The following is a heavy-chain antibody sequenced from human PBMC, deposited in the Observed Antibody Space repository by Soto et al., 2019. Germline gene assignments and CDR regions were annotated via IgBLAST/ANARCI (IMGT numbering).Heavy chain of an antibody. J-gene: IGHJ6*02. CDR2: VYYGGST. CDR1: GGSISSSSYY. Sequence: SETLSLTCTVSGGSISSSSYYWGWIRQPPGEGLEWIGNVYYGGSTYYNPSLKSRVTISVETSKSQFSLKLSSVTAADTAVYYCAGGDYYHSSGYYFYYYTMDVWDQGTTVTVSS. V-gene: IGHV4-39*01. CDR3: AGGDYYHSSGYYFYYYTMDV. D-gene: IGHD3-22*01.